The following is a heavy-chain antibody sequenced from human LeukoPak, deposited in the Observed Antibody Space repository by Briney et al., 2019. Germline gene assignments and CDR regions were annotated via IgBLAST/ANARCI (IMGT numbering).Heavy chain of an antibody. J-gene: IGHJ3*02. CDR3: ARVFAPQRSKYCSGGSCRRGVFDI. V-gene: IGHV4-34*10. CDR2: INHGGST. CDR1: GGSFRVDF. Sequence: SETLSLTCAVYGGSFRVDFWSWIRHSPGKGLEWIGEINHGGSTTYNPSLQSRLNMSVDTSTNQFSLKLSSVTAADTAVHYCARVFAPQRSKYCSGGSCRRGVFDIWGQGRMVTVYS. D-gene: IGHD2-15*01.